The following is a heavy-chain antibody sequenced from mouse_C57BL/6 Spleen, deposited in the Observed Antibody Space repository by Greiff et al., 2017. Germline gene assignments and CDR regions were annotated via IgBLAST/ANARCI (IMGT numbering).Heavy chain of an antibody. CDR1: GFSFNTYA. D-gene: IGHD2-3*01. Sequence: EVQLVESGGGLVQPKGSLKLSCAASGFSFNTYAMNWVRQAPGKGLEWVARIRSKSNNYATYYADSVKDRFTISRDDSESMLYLQMNNLKTEDTAMYYCVREGWLLRGFDDWGQGTTLTVSS. J-gene: IGHJ2*01. CDR2: IRSKSNNYAT. V-gene: IGHV10-1*01. CDR3: VREGWLLRGFDD.